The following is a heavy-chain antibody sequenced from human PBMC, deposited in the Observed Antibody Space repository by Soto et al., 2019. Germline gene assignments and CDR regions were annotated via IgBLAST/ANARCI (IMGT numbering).Heavy chain of an antibody. D-gene: IGHD2-2*01. V-gene: IGHV4-30-4*01. CDR1: GGSINSGDYY. J-gene: IGHJ6*02. CDR3: ARSEGYCVSAGCPPGYYYGMDV. Sequence: QVQLQESGPGLVKPSQTLSLTCTVSGGSINSGDYYWSWIRQPPGKGLEWIGYIYYSGSTYYSPSLRSRVTISVDTSKNQFSLKLSSLTAADTAVYYCARSEGYCVSAGCPPGYYYGMDVWGQGTTVTVSS. CDR2: IYYSGST.